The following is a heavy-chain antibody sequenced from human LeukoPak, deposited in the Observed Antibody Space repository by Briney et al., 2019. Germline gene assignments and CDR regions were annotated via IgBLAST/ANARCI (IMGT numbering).Heavy chain of an antibody. Sequence: SETLSLTCTVSGGSIRSSSYYWGWIRQPPGKGLEWIGSMYYSGGTYYNPSLKSRVTISVDTSKNQFSLKLSSVTAADTAVHYCARHEYGSGSYYLRWGQGTLITVSS. D-gene: IGHD3-10*01. CDR3: ARHEYGSGSYYLR. V-gene: IGHV4-39*01. J-gene: IGHJ4*02. CDR2: MYYSGGT. CDR1: GGSIRSSSYY.